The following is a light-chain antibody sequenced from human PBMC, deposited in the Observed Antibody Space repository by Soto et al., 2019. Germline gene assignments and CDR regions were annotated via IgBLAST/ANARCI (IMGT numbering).Light chain of an antibody. V-gene: IGKV3-11*01. CDR3: QQRSHWPSLT. CDR1: QSISTN. J-gene: IGKJ4*02. Sequence: EIAMTQSPATLSVSPGERATLSCRASQSISTNLAWYQQTPGQAPSLXXYDASTRANGIPARFSGSGSCTDYTLTITSLEPADFAVYFDQQRSHWPSLTFGGGTKVDIK. CDR2: DAS.